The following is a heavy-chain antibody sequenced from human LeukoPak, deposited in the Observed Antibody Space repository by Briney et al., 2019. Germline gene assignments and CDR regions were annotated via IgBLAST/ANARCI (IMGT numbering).Heavy chain of an antibody. CDR1: GFTFSTYG. CDR2: IRSDGSSE. CDR3: AKDAYHYDSTGYPVDFDP. D-gene: IGHD3-22*01. J-gene: IGHJ5*02. V-gene: IGHV3-30*02. Sequence: PGGSLRLSCAASGFTFSTYGMHWVRQAPGKGLEGVTFIRSDGSSEYYADSVKGRFTISRDNSKNTLYLQMHSLRAEDTAVYYCAKDAYHYDSTGYPVDFDPWGQGTLVTVSS.